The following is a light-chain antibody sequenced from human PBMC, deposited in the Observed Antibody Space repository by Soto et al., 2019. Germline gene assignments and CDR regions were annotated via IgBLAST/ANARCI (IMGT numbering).Light chain of an antibody. J-gene: IGKJ5*01. CDR2: KVS. CDR3: MQATQLRT. Sequence: EIVLTQTPLLSPVTLGQPASISCRSSRSLVASDGNAYLTWLHQRPGQPPRPLIYKVSQRLSGVPDRFSGSGAGTDFTLHIGRVEAEDVGTYFCMQATQLRTFGQGPRLEIK. V-gene: IGKV2-24*01. CDR1: RSLVASDGNAY.